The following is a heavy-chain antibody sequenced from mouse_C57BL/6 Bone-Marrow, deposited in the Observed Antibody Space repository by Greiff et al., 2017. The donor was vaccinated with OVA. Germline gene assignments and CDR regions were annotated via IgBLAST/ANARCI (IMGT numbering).Heavy chain of an antibody. CDR1: GYTFTSYW. J-gene: IGHJ3*01. CDR3: ANSVAYYGSSSWFAY. D-gene: IGHD1-1*01. Sequence: QVQLQQPGAELVRPGTSVKLSCKASGYTFTSYWMHWVKQRPGQGLEWIGVIDPSDSYTNYNQKFKGKATLTVDTSSSTAYMQLSSLTSEDSAVYYFANSVAYYGSSSWFAYWGQGTLVTVSA. CDR2: IDPSDSYT. V-gene: IGHV1-59*01.